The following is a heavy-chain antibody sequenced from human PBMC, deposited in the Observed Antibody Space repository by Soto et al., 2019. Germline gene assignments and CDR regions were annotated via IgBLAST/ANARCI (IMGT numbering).Heavy chain of an antibody. Sequence: SETLSLTCTVSGGSISSGDYYWSWLRQPPGKGLEWIGYIYYSGSTYYNPSLKSRVTISVDTSKNQFSLKLSSVTAADTAVYYCARVNRPYRPFDYWGQGTLVTVSS. CDR2: IYYSGST. CDR1: GGSISSGDYY. J-gene: IGHJ4*02. CDR3: ARVNRPYRPFDY. V-gene: IGHV4-30-4*01. D-gene: IGHD3-16*02.